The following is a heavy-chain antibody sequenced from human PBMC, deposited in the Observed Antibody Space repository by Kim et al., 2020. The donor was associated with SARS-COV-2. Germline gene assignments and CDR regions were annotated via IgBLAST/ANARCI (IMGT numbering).Heavy chain of an antibody. V-gene: IGHV3-23*01. Sequence: GGSLRLSCAASGFTFSSYVMSWVRQAPGKGLNWVSTISGSGVSTYYADSVKGRFTVSRDNSKNTLYLQMNSLRAEDTALYYCAKRSFADGVGYDYWGQGILVTVSS. CDR3: AKRSFADGVGYDY. D-gene: IGHD2-8*01. J-gene: IGHJ4*02. CDR2: ISGSGVST. CDR1: GFTFSSYV.